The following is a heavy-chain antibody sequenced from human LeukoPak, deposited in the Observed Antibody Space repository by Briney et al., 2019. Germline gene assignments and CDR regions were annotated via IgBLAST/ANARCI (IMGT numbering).Heavy chain of an antibody. Sequence: PGGSLRLSCVVSGFTFSSYAMSWVRQAPGKGLEWVSGISGSGGSTYYADSVKGRFTISRDNSKNTLYLQMNSLRVEDTAVYYCAKPRDQILSQLDYWGQGTLVTVSS. D-gene: IGHD2/OR15-2a*01. CDR2: ISGSGGST. J-gene: IGHJ4*02. CDR3: AKPRDQILSQLDY. CDR1: GFTFSSYA. V-gene: IGHV3-23*01.